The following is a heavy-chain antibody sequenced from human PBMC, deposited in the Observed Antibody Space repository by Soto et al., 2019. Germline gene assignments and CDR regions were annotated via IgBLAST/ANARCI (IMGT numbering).Heavy chain of an antibody. Sequence: QLQLQESGPGLVKPSETLSLTCTVSGGSISSSSYYWGWIRQPPGKGLEWIGSIYYSGSTYYNPSLQSRVTISVDTSKNQFSLTLSSVTAADTAVYYCASHRYSGSYYGGYWGQGTLVTVSS. CDR1: GGSISSSSYY. V-gene: IGHV4-39*01. J-gene: IGHJ4*02. CDR3: ASHRYSGSYYGGY. CDR2: IYYSGST. D-gene: IGHD1-26*01.